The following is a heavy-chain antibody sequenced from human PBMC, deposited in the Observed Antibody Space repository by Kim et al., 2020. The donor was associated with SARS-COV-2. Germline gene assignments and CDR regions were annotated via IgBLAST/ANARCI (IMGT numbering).Heavy chain of an antibody. V-gene: IGHV3-21*01. CDR1: GFTFSSYS. J-gene: IGHJ4*02. CDR3: ARGGFDGDYVFVRGSFIRD. CDR2: ISSSSSYI. D-gene: IGHD4-17*01. Sequence: GGSLRLSCAASGFTFSSYSMNWVRQAPGKGLEWVSSISSSSSYIYYADSVKGRFTISRDNAKNSLYLQMNSLRAEDTAVYYCARGGFDGDYVFVRGSFIRDWGQGTLVTVSS.